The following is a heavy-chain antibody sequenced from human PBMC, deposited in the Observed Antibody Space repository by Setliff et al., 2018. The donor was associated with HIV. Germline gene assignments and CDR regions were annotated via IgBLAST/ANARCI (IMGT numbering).Heavy chain of an antibody. V-gene: IGHV3-23*01. CDR2: IRGNGVDR. CDR3: ASNFRSGYWYFDL. D-gene: IGHD2-15*01. Sequence: PGGSLRLSCAVSGFMFSNYAMNWVRQGPGRELEWVSAIRGNGVDRFYTDSVKGRFTISRDNSKNRLDLQMGSLRAEDMAVYYCASNFRSGYWYFDLWGRGTLVTVS. CDR1: GFMFSNYA. J-gene: IGHJ2*01.